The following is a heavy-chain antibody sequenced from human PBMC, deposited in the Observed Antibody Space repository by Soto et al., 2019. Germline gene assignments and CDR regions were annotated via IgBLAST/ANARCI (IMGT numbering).Heavy chain of an antibody. J-gene: IGHJ4*02. CDR3: ARRGSIVATIDRGYYFDY. CDR2: IYPGDSDT. CDR1: RYSFTSYW. Sequence: GESLKISCKGSRYSFTSYWIGWVRQMPGKGLEWMGIIYPGDSDTRYSPSFQGQVTISADKSISTAYLQWSSLKASDTAMYYCARRGSIVATIDRGYYFDYWGQGTLVTVSS. D-gene: IGHD5-12*01. V-gene: IGHV5-51*01.